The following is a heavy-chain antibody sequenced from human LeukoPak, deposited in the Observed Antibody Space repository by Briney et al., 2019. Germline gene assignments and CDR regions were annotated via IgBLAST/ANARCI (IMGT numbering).Heavy chain of an antibody. CDR3: ARDLRYYYGSGIGGYFDY. J-gene: IGHJ4*02. D-gene: IGHD3-10*01. V-gene: IGHV1-18*01. CDR1: GYTVTTYG. CDR2: ISVYNSNT. Sequence: GASVKVSCKASGYTVTTYGINWVRQAPGQGLEWRGWISVYNSNTNYAQKFQGRVTMTTDSSTSTAYMELWSLRSDDTAVYYCARDLRYYYGSGIGGYFDYWGQGTLVTVSS.